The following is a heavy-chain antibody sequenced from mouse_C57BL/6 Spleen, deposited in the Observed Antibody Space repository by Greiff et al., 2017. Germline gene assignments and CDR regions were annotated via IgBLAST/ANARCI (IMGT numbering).Heavy chain of an antibody. V-gene: IGHV14-4*01. CDR1: GFNIKDDY. Sequence: EVQLQQSGAELVRPGASVKLSCTASGFNIKDDYMHWVKQRPEQGLEWIGWIDPENGDTEYASKFQGKATITADTSSNTAYLQLSSLTSEDTAVYYCTTFYGNAFFDYWGQGTTLTVSS. CDR2: IDPENGDT. CDR3: TTFYGNAFFDY. D-gene: IGHD1-1*01. J-gene: IGHJ2*01.